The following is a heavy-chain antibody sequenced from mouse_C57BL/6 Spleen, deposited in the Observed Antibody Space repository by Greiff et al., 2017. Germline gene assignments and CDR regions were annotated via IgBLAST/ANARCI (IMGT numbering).Heavy chain of an antibody. Sequence: EVKLVESGAELVKPGASVTLSCTASGFNIQDYYMHWVKQWTEQGLEWIGRIDPEDGETKYAPIFQGKATITADTSSNTAYLQLSRLTSEDTAVYYCARDTKRYWYFDVWGTGTTVTVSS. V-gene: IGHV14-2*01. D-gene: IGHD1-1*01. CDR1: GFNIQDYY. CDR3: ARDTKRYWYFDV. J-gene: IGHJ1*03. CDR2: IDPEDGET.